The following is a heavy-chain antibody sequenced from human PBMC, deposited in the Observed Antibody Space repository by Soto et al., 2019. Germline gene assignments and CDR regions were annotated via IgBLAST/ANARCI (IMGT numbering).Heavy chain of an antibody. D-gene: IGHD3-22*01. V-gene: IGHV4-59*01. CDR2: IYYSGST. Sequence: GKGLEWIGYIYYSGSTNYNPSLKSRVTISVDTSKNQFSLKLSSVTAADTAVYYCARGGYYDSSGYVSDYWGQGTLVTVSS. CDR3: ARGGYYDSSGYVSDY. J-gene: IGHJ4*02.